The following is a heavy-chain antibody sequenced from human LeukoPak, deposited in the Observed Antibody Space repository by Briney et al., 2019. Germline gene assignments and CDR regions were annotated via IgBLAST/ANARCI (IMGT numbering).Heavy chain of an antibody. J-gene: IGHJ5*02. CDR1: GYSISSGYY. D-gene: IGHD3-10*01. V-gene: IGHV4-38-2*02. CDR3: ARGHYGSGNP. CDR2: IYHSGST. Sequence: SETLSLTCTVSGYSISSGYYWGWIRQPPGKGLEWIGSIYHSGSTYYNPSLKSRVTISVDTSKNQFSLKLSSVTAADTAVYYCARGHYGSGNPWGQGTLVAVSS.